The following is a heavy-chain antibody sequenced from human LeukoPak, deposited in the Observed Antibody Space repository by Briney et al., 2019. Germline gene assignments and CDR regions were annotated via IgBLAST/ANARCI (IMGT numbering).Heavy chain of an antibody. J-gene: IGHJ4*02. CDR2: IKGDESAK. Sequence: GGSLRLSCAAPGFTFTTYCMAGVRQAPGKGLEWVANIKGDESAKHQADSVKGRFTISRDNAQNSVYLQMSSLRGEATAVYYCARDVGGSLDYWGQGTLVTVSS. D-gene: IGHD1-26*01. CDR1: GFTFTTYC. V-gene: IGHV3-7*01. CDR3: ARDVGGSLDY.